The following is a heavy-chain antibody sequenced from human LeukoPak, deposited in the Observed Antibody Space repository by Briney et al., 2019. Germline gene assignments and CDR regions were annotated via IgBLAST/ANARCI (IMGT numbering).Heavy chain of an antibody. J-gene: IGHJ3*02. CDR1: GYTFTSYA. CDR3: ASTRIEGAFDI. CDR2: INPNSGGT. V-gene: IGHV1-2*02. D-gene: IGHD3-22*01. Sequence: VSVKVSCKASGYTFTSYAMNWVRQAPGQGLEWMGWINPNSGGTNYAQKFQGRVTMTRDTSISTAYMELSRLRSDDTAVYYCASTRIEGAFDIWGQGTMVTVSS.